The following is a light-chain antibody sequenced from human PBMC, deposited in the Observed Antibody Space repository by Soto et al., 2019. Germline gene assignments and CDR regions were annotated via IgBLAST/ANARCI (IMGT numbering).Light chain of an antibody. CDR2: DVT. CDR1: SSDVGGYNY. V-gene: IGLV2-14*03. J-gene: IGLJ3*02. Sequence: QSALTQPTSVSGSPGQSITIPCTGTSSDVGGYNYVSWYQQYPGKAPKLVIFDVTNRPSGVSHRFSGAKSGNTASLTISGLQTEDEADYYCCSYTSRSTWVFGGGTKLTVL. CDR3: CSYTSRSTWV.